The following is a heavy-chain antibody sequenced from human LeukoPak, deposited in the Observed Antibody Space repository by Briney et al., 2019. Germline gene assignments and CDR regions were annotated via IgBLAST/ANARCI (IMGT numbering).Heavy chain of an antibody. Sequence: ASVKVSCKASGYTFTSYGISWVRQAPGQGLEWMGWISAYNGNTNYAQKLQGRVTMTTDTSTSTAYMELRSLRSDDTAVYYCARMRGKIRDWNHSFDPWGQGTLVTVSS. V-gene: IGHV1-18*01. CDR1: GYTFTSYG. CDR3: ARMRGKIRDWNHSFDP. J-gene: IGHJ5*02. D-gene: IGHD1-1*01. CDR2: ISAYNGNT.